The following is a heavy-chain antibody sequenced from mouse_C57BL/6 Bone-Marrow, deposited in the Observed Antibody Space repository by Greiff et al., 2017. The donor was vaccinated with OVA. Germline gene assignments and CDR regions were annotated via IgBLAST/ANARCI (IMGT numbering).Heavy chain of an antibody. CDR1: GFTFSSYG. CDR3: ARRFYYGNPWFAY. CDR2: ISSGGSYT. J-gene: IGHJ3*01. Sequence: EVKLVESGGDLVKPGGSLKLSCAASGFTFSSYGMSWVRQTPDKRLEWVATISSGGSYTYYPDSVKGRFTISRDNTKNTLYLQMSSLKSEDTAMYDCARRFYYGNPWFAYWGQGTLVTVSA. D-gene: IGHD2-1*01. V-gene: IGHV5-6*02.